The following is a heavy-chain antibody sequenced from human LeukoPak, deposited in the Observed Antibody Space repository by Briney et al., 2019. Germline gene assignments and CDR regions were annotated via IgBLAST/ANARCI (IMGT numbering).Heavy chain of an antibody. CDR1: SYTFTSYG. D-gene: IGHD2-15*01. Sequence: ASVKVSCKASSYTFTSYGISWVRQAPGQGLEWMGWISAYNGNTNYAQKLQGRVTMTTDTSTSTAYMELRSLRSDDTAEYYCARDSERCSGGSCYSGVDWDYWGQGTLVTVSS. V-gene: IGHV1-18*01. J-gene: IGHJ4*02. CDR3: ARDSERCSGGSCYSGVDWDY. CDR2: ISAYNGNT.